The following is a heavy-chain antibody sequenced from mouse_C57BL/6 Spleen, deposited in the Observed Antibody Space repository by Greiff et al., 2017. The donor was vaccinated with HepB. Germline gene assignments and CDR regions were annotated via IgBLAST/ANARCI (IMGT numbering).Heavy chain of an antibody. D-gene: IGHD1-1*01. V-gene: IGHV1-54*01. CDR2: INPGSGGT. CDR1: GYAFTNYL. Sequence: QVQLQQSGAELVRPGTSVKVSCKASGYAFTNYLIEWVKQRPGQGLEWIGVINPGSGGTNYNEKFKGKATLTADKSSSTAYMQLSSLTSEDSAVYFWARSGGSSYGFPYYYAMDYWGQGTSVTVSS. CDR3: ARSGGSSYGFPYYYAMDY. J-gene: IGHJ4*01.